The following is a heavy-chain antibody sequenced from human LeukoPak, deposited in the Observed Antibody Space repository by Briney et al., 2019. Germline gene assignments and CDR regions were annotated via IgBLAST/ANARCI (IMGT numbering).Heavy chain of an antibody. CDR3: ARSVRNDFWSGYYIYYYYYMDV. CDR1: GYTFTGYY. J-gene: IGHJ6*03. D-gene: IGHD3-3*01. V-gene: IGHV1-18*04. CDR2: ISAYNGNT. Sequence: GASVKVSCKASGYTFTGYYMHRVRQAPGQGLEWMGWISAYNGNTNYAQKLQGRVTMTTDTSTSTAYMELRSLRSDDTAVYYCARSVRNDFWSGYYIYYYYYMDVWGKGTTVTVSS.